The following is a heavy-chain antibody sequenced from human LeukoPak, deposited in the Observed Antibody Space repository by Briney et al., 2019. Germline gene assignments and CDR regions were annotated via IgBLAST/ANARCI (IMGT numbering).Heavy chain of an antibody. CDR1: GGSISNYY. V-gene: IGHV4-59*07. Sequence: SDTLSLTCSVSGGSISNYYWRWMRQPSGKRLEWIGDTYYSGSTNYNPSLQSRVTISVDSSKHQSSLKLRFVTSADTAVYFCASYRRTEGFETWGQGTLVTASS. J-gene: IGHJ5*01. D-gene: IGHD1/OR15-1a*01. CDR2: TYYSGST. CDR3: ASYRRTEGFET.